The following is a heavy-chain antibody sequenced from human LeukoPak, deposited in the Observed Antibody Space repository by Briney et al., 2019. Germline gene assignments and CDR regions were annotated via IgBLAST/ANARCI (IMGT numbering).Heavy chain of an antibody. CDR1: GIAVSLKY. D-gene: IGHD6-6*01. CDR3: AKDRVISSSSEGNWFDP. J-gene: IGHJ5*02. Sequence: GGSLRLSCAASGIAVSLKYMTWVRQAPGKGLEWVSAISGSGGSTYYADSVKGRFTISRDNSKNTLYLQMNSLRAEDTAVYYCAKDRVISSSSEGNWFDPWGQGTLVTVSS. CDR2: ISGSGGST. V-gene: IGHV3-23*01.